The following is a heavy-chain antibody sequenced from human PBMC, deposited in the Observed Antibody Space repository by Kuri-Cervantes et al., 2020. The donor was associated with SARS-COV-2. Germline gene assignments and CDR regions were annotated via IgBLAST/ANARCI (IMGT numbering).Heavy chain of an antibody. CDR3: ARGVRFLDPKYYYFYYYMDV. D-gene: IGHD3-3*01. J-gene: IGHJ6*03. Sequence: GSLRLSCTVSDGSISNYYWSWIRQPPGKGLEWIGEINHGGGTNYNPSLMSRVTISVDTSKNQFSLKLRSVTAADTAVYYWARGVRFLDPKYYYFYYYMDVWGKGTTVTVSS. CDR2: INHGGGT. CDR1: DGSISNYY. V-gene: IGHV4-34*01.